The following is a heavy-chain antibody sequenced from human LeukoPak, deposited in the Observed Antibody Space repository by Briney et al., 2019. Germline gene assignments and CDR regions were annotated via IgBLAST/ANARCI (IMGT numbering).Heavy chain of an antibody. D-gene: IGHD2-2*01. CDR3: ARLPLDCSSTSCYSDY. V-gene: IGHV1-2*02. CDR2: INPNSGGA. J-gene: IGHJ4*02. Sequence: ASVKVSCKPSGYTFTGYYIHWVRQAPGQGLEWVGWINPNSGGAIDAEKFQGRVTMTRDTSISTAYIELSRLRSDDTAVYYCARLPLDCSSTSCYSDYWGQGTLVTVS. CDR1: GYTFTGYY.